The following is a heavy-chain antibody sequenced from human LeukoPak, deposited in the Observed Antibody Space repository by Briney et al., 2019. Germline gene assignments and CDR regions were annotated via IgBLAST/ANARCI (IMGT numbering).Heavy chain of an antibody. Sequence: PGGSLRLSCAASGFTFSSYSMNWVRQAPGKGLEWVSSISSSSSYIYYADSVKGRFTISRDNAKNSLYLQMNSLRAEDTAVYYCARDPPRKARLGGGYWGQGTLVTVSS. D-gene: IGHD1-14*01. J-gene: IGHJ4*02. CDR2: ISSSSSYI. V-gene: IGHV3-21*01. CDR1: GFTFSSYS. CDR3: ARDPPRKARLGGGY.